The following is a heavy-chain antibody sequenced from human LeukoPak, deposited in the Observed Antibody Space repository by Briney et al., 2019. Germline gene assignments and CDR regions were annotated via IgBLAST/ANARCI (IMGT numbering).Heavy chain of an antibody. J-gene: IGHJ4*02. CDR1: GDSISSGDYN. D-gene: IGHD5-18*01. CDR2: IYYSGST. CDR3: ARGGSQEYSYGSFDY. V-gene: IGHV4-30-4*08. Sequence: PSQTLSLTCTVSGDSISSGDYNWSSIRQPPGKGLEWIGYIYYSGSTYYNPSLKSRVTISVDTSKNQFSLKLSSVTAEDTAVYYCARGGSQEYSYGSFDYWGQGTLVTVSS.